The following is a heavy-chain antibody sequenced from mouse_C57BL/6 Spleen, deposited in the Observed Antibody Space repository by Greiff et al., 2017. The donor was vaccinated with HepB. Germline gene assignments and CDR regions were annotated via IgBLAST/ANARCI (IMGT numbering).Heavy chain of an antibody. CDR3: ERVYDYDGEGFFDD. CDR1: GYTFTTYP. CDR2: FHPYNDDT. J-gene: IGHJ2*01. D-gene: IGHD2-4*01. V-gene: IGHV1-47*01. Sequence: QVQLKQSGAELVKPGASVKMSCKASGYTFTTYPIEWMKQNHGKSLEWIGNFHPYNDDTKYNEKFKGKATLTVEKSSSTVYLELSRLTSDDSAVYYWERVYDYDGEGFFDDWGQGTTLTVSS.